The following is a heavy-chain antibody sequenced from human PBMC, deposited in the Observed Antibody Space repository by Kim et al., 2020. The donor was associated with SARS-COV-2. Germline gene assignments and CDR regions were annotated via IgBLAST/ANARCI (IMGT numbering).Heavy chain of an antibody. Sequence: GGSLRLSCAASGFTFSSYAMSWVRQAPGKGLEWVSAISGSGGSTYYADSVKGRFTISRDNSKNTLYLKMNSLRAEDTAVYYCAKDWGPIYSSGWYFDYWGLGTLVTVSS. CDR1: GFTFSSYA. CDR3: AKDWGPIYSSGWYFDY. CDR2: ISGSGGST. D-gene: IGHD6-19*01. J-gene: IGHJ4*02. V-gene: IGHV3-23*01.